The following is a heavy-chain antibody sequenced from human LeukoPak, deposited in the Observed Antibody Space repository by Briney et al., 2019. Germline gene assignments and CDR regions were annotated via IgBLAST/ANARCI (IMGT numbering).Heavy chain of an antibody. CDR2: INHSGST. CDR3: ARGYYDYVWGSYRFKYYFDY. Sequence: SETLSLTCAVYGGSFSGYYWSWIRQPPGKGLEWIGEINHSGSTNYNPSLKSRVTISVDTSKNQFSLKLSSVTAADTAVYYCARGYYDYVWGSYRFKYYFDYWGQGTLVTVSS. V-gene: IGHV4-34*01. CDR1: GGSFSGYY. J-gene: IGHJ4*02. D-gene: IGHD3-16*02.